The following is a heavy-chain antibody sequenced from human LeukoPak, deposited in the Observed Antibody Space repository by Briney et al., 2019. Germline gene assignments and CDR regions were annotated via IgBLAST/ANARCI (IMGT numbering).Heavy chain of an antibody. D-gene: IGHD6-19*01. Sequence: GGSLRLSCAASGFTFSSYSMYWVRQAPGKGLEWVSSISSSSSYIYYADSVKGRFTISRDNAKNSLYLQMNSLRAEDTAVYYCARDKRAVAGNLLIDYWGQGTLVTVSS. CDR1: GFTFSSYS. CDR2: ISSSSSYI. CDR3: ARDKRAVAGNLLIDY. J-gene: IGHJ4*02. V-gene: IGHV3-21*01.